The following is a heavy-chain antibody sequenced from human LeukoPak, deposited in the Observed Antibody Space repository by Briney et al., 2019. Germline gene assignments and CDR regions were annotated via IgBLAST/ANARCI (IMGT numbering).Heavy chain of an antibody. J-gene: IGHJ4*02. CDR1: GGSFSGYY. Sequence: ETLSLTCAVYGGSFSGYYWSWVRQAPGKGLEWVSTISGSDGSTYYSGSVKGRFAISRDNSKNTLYLQLNSLRAEDTAVYYCAKARADWGQGTLVTVSS. CDR3: AKARAD. CDR2: ISGSDGST. V-gene: IGHV3-23*01.